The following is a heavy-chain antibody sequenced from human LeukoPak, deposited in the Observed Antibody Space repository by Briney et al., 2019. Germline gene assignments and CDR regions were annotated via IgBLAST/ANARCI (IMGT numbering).Heavy chain of an antibody. V-gene: IGHV4-59*08. Sequence: SETLSLTCTVSGGSISSYYWSWIRQPPGKGLEWIGYIYYSGSTIYNPSLKSRVTISVDTSKNQFSLKLSSVTAADTAVYYCARQRLAAAGSSHFDYWGQGTLVTVSS. CDR3: ARQRLAAAGSSHFDY. D-gene: IGHD6-13*01. J-gene: IGHJ4*02. CDR1: GGSISSYY. CDR2: IYYSGST.